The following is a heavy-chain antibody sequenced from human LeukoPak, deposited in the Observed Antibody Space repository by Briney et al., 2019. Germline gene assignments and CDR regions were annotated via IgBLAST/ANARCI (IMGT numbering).Heavy chain of an antibody. V-gene: IGHV4-59*01. CDR3: ARALDFWSGYFQKGYYYYMDV. J-gene: IGHJ6*03. Sequence: SETLSLTCAVYGGSFSGYYWGWIRQPPGKGLEWIGYIYYSGSTNYNPSLKSRVTISVDTSKNQFSLKLSSVTAADTAVYYCARALDFWSGYFQKGYYYYMDVWGKGTTVTVSS. D-gene: IGHD3-3*01. CDR1: GGSFSGYY. CDR2: IYYSGST.